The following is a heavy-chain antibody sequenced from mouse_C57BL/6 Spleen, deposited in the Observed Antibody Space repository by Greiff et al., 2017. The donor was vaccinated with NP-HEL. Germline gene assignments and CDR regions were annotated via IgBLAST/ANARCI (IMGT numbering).Heavy chain of an antibody. Sequence: VQLQQSGPGLVKPSQSLSLTCSVTGYSITSGYYWNWIRQFPGNKLEWMGYISYDGSNNYNPSLKNRISITRDTSKNQFFLKLNSVTTEDTATYYCAREGTMAYYYAMDYWGQGTSVTVSS. CDR2: ISYDGSN. J-gene: IGHJ4*01. CDR3: AREGTMAYYYAMDY. V-gene: IGHV3-6*01. CDR1: GYSITSGYY. D-gene: IGHD1-1*02.